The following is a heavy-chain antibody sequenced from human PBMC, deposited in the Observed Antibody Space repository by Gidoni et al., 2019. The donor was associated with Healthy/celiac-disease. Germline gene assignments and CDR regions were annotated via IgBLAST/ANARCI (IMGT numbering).Heavy chain of an antibody. CDR1: GFTLSSKA. CDR2: ISGSGGST. V-gene: IGHV3-23*01. Sequence: EVQLLESGGGWVQPGGSLRRSGAASGFTLSSKAMSWVRQAPGKGLEWVSAISGSGGSTYYAASVKGRFTISRDNSKNTLYLQMNSLRAEDTAVYYCAKDQLRTDRIAVAGKGGFDYWGQGTLVTVSS. J-gene: IGHJ4*02. CDR3: AKDQLRTDRIAVAGKGGFDY. D-gene: IGHD6-19*01.